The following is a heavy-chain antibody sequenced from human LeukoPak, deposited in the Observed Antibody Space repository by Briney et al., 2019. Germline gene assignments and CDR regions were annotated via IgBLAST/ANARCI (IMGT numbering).Heavy chain of an antibody. CDR1: GGTFSIYA. V-gene: IGHV1-69*05. CDR2: IIPIFGTA. CDR3: ARVLRSGYYLSYFDY. J-gene: IGHJ4*02. D-gene: IGHD3-3*01. Sequence: ASVTVSFTASGGTFSIYAISWVRQAPGQGLEWMGGIIPIFGTANYAQKFQGRVTITTDESTSTAYMELSSLRSEDTAVYYCARVLRSGYYLSYFDYWGQGTLVTVSS.